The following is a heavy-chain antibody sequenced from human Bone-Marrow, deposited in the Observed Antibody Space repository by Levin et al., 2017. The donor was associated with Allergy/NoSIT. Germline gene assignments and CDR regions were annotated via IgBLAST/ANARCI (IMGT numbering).Heavy chain of an antibody. D-gene: IGHD6-13*01. J-gene: IGHJ3*02. CDR3: ARSTVAGIASVGDDAFDI. CDR2: IYHSGGT. Sequence: TTSETLSLTCAVSGGSISSNWWSWVRQPPGKGLEWIGEIYHSGGTNYNPSLKSRLTMSVDKSRNYFSLHLNSVTAADTAVYYCARSTVAGIASVGDDAFDIWGPGTMVTVSS. V-gene: IGHV4-4*02. CDR1: GGSISSNW.